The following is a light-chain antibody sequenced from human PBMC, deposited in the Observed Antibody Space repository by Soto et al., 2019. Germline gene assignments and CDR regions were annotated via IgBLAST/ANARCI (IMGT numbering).Light chain of an antibody. CDR2: AAS. Sequence: DIQMTQSPSSLSASVGDRVTITCRASQNISTYLNCYQQKPGKAPKLLIYAASRLQGGVPSRFSGSGSGTDFSLTIIGLQPEDLATYLCQHSYNLFFTVGPGTKLDIK. CDR3: QHSYNLFFT. CDR1: QNISTY. J-gene: IGKJ3*01. V-gene: IGKV1-39*01.